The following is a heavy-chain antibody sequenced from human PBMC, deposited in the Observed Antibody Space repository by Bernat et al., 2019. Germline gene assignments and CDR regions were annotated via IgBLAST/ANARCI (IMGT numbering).Heavy chain of an antibody. CDR1: GFTFSSYS. CDR3: AGVFDALDCDY. J-gene: IGHJ4*02. CDR2: ISSSSSYI. Sequence: EVQLVESGGGLVKPGGSLRLSCAASGFTFSSYSMNWVRQAPGKGLEWVSSISSSSSYIYYADSVQGRFTISRDNAKNSLYLQMNSLRAEDTAVYYCAGVFDALDCDYWGQGTLVTVSS. D-gene: IGHD3-9*01. V-gene: IGHV3-21*01.